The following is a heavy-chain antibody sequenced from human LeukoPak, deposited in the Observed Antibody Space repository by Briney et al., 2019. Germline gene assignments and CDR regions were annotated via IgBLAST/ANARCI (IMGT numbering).Heavy chain of an antibody. J-gene: IGHJ5*02. D-gene: IGHD3-10*01. Sequence: GASVKVSCKASGYTFTSYYMHWVRQAPAQGLEWMGIINPSGGSTSYAEKFQGSVTMTRDMSTGTVYMELSSLRSEDTAVYYCAREVTMVRGVAKANWFDPWGQGTLVTVSS. CDR2: INPSGGST. CDR1: GYTFTSYY. V-gene: IGHV1-46*01. CDR3: AREVTMVRGVAKANWFDP.